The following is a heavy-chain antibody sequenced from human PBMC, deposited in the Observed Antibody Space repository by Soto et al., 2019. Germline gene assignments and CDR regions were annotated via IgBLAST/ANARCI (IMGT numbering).Heavy chain of an antibody. D-gene: IGHD6-19*01. CDR3: ARDLGPGGAVADAFDI. CDR2: ISAYNGNT. V-gene: IGHV1-18*01. J-gene: IGHJ3*02. Sequence: ASVKVSCKASGYTFTSYGISWVRQAPGQGLEWMGWISAYNGNTNYAQKLQGRVTMTTDTSTSTAYMELRSLRSDDTAVYYCARDLGPGGAVADAFDIWGQGTMVTVSS. CDR1: GYTFTSYG.